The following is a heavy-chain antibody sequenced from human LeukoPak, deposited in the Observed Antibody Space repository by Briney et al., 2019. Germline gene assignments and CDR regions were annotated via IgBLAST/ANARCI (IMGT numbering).Heavy chain of an antibody. Sequence: GGSLRLSCAASGFTFDNYGMSWVRQVPGKGLEWVSGINCNGGSTGNADSVKGRFTISRDNAKNSLYLQMNSLRGEDTALYYCARGGRIQRHAFDIWGQGTVVTVSS. CDR2: INCNGGST. CDR1: GFTFDNYG. V-gene: IGHV3-20*04. CDR3: ARGGRIQRHAFDI. D-gene: IGHD1-1*01. J-gene: IGHJ3*02.